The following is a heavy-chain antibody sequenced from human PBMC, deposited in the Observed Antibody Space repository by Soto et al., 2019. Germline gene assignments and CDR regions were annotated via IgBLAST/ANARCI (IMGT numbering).Heavy chain of an antibody. J-gene: IGHJ6*02. CDR2: ISDDGSNK. CDR1: GFTFSSYA. CDR3: ARDGDTEYFYYYGMDV. Sequence: QVQLVESGGGVVQPGRSLRLSCAASGFTFSSYAMHWVRQAPGKGLEWVAVISDDGSNKYYAGSVKGRFTISRDNSKNTLYLQMNSLRAEDTAVYYCARDGDTEYFYYYGMDVWGQGTTVTVSS. V-gene: IGHV3-30-3*01. D-gene: IGHD3-9*01.